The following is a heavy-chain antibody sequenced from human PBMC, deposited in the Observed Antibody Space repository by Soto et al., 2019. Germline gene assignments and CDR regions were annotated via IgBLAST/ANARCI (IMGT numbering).Heavy chain of an antibody. D-gene: IGHD6-19*01. CDR1: GGTFSSYT. Sequence: ASVKVSCKASGGTFSSYTISWVRQAPGQGLEWMGRIIPILGIANYAQKFQGRVTITADKSTSTAYMELSSLRSEDTAVYYCARVDPADYYYYYMDVWGQGTTVTVSS. V-gene: IGHV1-69*02. CDR3: ARVDPADYYYYYMDV. CDR2: IIPILGIA. J-gene: IGHJ6*03.